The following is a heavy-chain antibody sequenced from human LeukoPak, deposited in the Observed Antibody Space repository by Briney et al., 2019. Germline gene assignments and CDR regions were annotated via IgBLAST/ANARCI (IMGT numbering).Heavy chain of an antibody. CDR1: GFTFSSYA. V-gene: IGHV3-23*01. J-gene: IGHJ4*02. D-gene: IGHD4-17*01. CDR2: ISGSGGST. Sequence: GWSLRLSCAASGFTFSSYAMSWVRQAPGKGLEWVSAISGSGGSTYYADSVKGRFTISRDNSKNTLYLQMNSLRAEDTAVYYWAKADYGDYPPIDYWGQGPLFTVSS. CDR3: AKADYGDYPPIDY.